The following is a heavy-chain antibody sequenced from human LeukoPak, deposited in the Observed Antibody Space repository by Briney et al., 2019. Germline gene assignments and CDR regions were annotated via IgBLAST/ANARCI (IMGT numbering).Heavy chain of an antibody. Sequence: GGSLRLSCAASGFTFSSYAMSWVRQAPGKGLEWVSAISGSGGSTYYADSVKGRFTISRDNPKNTLYLQMNSLRAEDTAVYYCATFPRIAARHLYYFDYWGQGTLVTVSS. J-gene: IGHJ4*02. CDR1: GFTFSSYA. CDR2: ISGSGGST. CDR3: ATFPRIAARHLYYFDY. D-gene: IGHD6-6*01. V-gene: IGHV3-23*01.